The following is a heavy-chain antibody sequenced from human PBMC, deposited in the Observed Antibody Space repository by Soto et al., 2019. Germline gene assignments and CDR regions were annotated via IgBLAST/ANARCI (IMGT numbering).Heavy chain of an antibody. J-gene: IGHJ4*02. V-gene: IGHV2-5*01. D-gene: IGHD3-10*01. Sequence: QITLKESGPTLVKPTQTLTLACTFSGFSLSTSGVGVGWIRQPPGKTLEWLAVIYWNDDKRYSPSLKNGVTITKDTSKNQVVLTMTNMDPLDTATYYCARTYGGEFHYWGQGALVTVSS. CDR1: GFSLSTSGVG. CDR3: ARTYGGEFHY. CDR2: IYWNDDK.